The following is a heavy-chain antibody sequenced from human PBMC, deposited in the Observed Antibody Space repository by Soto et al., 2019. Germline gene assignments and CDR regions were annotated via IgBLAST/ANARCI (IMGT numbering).Heavy chain of an antibody. CDR1: GYTFTSYG. J-gene: IGHJ4*02. CDR3: ARDSRDSWSSKVTPRFDY. Sequence: GASVKVSCKASGYTFTSYGISWVRQAPGQGIERMGWISAYNGNTNYAQKLQGRVTMTTDTSTSTAYMELRSLRSDDTAVYYCARDSRDSWSSKVTPRFDYCGQGTLVTVSS. V-gene: IGHV1-18*01. D-gene: IGHD4-17*01. CDR2: ISAYNGNT.